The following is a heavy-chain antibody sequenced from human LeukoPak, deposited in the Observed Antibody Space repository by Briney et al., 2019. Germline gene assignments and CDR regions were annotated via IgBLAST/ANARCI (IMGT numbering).Heavy chain of an antibody. Sequence: SQTLSLTCTVSGGSISSGSYYWSWIRQPAGKGLEWIGRIYTSGSTNYNPSLKSRVTISVDTSKNQFSLKLSSVTAADTAVYYCARRLQWLVYNWFDPWGQGTLVTVSS. CDR2: IYTSGST. CDR1: GGSISSGSYY. D-gene: IGHD6-19*01. J-gene: IGHJ5*02. CDR3: ARRLQWLVYNWFDP. V-gene: IGHV4-61*02.